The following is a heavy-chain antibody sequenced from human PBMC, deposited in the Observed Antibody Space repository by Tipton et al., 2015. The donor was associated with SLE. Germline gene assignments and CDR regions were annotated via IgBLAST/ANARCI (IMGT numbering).Heavy chain of an antibody. CDR3: ARDGGSSWFDENWFDP. D-gene: IGHD6-13*01. CDR2: IYISGGT. V-gene: IGHV4-61*02. Sequence: TLSLTCTVSGGSMNSGSNYWNWIRQPAGKGLEWIGRIYISGGTDYSPSLESRVTMSIDTSKNQFSLKLTSVTAADTAVYYCARDGGSSWFDENWFDPWGQGTLVTVSS. CDR1: GGSMNSGSNY. J-gene: IGHJ5*02.